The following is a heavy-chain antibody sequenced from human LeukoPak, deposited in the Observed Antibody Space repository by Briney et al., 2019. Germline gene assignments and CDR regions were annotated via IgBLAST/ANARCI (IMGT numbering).Heavy chain of an antibody. CDR1: GGTFSSYA. J-gene: IGHJ4*02. CDR2: IIPIFGTA. Sequence: GASVKVSCKASGGTFSSYAISWVRQAPGQGLEWMGGIIPIFGTANYAQKFQGRVTITADESTSTAYMELSSLRSEDTAVYYCASPRHTYYYDSSGYTLGYWGQGTLVTVSS. CDR3: ASPRHTYYYDSSGYTLGY. D-gene: IGHD3-22*01. V-gene: IGHV1-69*13.